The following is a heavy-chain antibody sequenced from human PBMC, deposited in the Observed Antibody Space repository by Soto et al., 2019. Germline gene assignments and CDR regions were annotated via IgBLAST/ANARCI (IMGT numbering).Heavy chain of an antibody. J-gene: IGHJ5*02. CDR1: GGTFSSYA. CDR2: IIPIFGTA. V-gene: IGHV1-69*06. CDR3: ARDRSSSSWYEKSWFDP. D-gene: IGHD6-13*01. Sequence: ASVKVSCKASGGTFSSYAISWVRQAPGQGLEWMGGIIPIFGTANYAQKFQGRVTITADKSTGTAYMELSSLRSEDTAVYYCARDRSSSSWYEKSWFDPWGQGTLVTVSS.